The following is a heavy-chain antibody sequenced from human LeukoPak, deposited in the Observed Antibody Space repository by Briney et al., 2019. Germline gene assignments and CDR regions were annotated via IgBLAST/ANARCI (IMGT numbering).Heavy chain of an antibody. J-gene: IGHJ5*02. D-gene: IGHD6-13*01. V-gene: IGHV1-69*13. CDR3: ARDKQQQMDWFDP. CDR1: GDTFSSYA. Sequence: SVKVSCKASGDTFSSYAISRVRQAPGQGLEWMGGLIPIFGTAKYAQKFQDRDNNTADESTSTPHMELRRQISEDEPVYYCARDKQQQMDWFDPWGQGTLVTVSS. CDR2: LIPIFGTA.